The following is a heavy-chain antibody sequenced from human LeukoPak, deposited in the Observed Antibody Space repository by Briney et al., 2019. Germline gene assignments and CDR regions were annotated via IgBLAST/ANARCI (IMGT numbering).Heavy chain of an antibody. V-gene: IGHV3-48*01. Sequence: GGSLRLSCAASGFTFSNYSMNLVRQAPGKGLEWVSYVIRSSSTIYYADSVKGRFTISRDNAKNSLYLQMNSLRAEDTAVYYCARAKRNGFDIWGQGTMVTVSS. CDR3: ARAKRNGFDI. J-gene: IGHJ3*02. CDR2: VIRSSSTI. CDR1: GFTFSNYS.